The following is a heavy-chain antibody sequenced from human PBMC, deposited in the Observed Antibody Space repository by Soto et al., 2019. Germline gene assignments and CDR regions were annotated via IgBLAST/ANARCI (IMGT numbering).Heavy chain of an antibody. CDR2: IYHSGST. J-gene: IGHJ4*02. V-gene: IGHV4-4*02. Sequence: QVQLQESGPGLVKPSGTLSLTCAVSGGSISSSNWWSWGRQPPGKVLDWIGEIYHSGSTNSNPPPKGRVTISVAMSKNQFSLKLSFVTAADTAVYYCARDLRTSRGQPLDYGGQGTLVTVSS. D-gene: IGHD2-2*01. CDR3: ARDLRTSRGQPLDY. CDR1: GGSISSSNW.